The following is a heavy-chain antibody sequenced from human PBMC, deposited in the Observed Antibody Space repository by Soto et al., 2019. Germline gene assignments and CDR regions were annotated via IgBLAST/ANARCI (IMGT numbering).Heavy chain of an antibody. V-gene: IGHV1-69*02. D-gene: IGHD2-21*02. J-gene: IGHJ3*02. CDR2: IIPILGIA. CDR1: GGTFSSYT. CDR3: ARACGGDCSNAFDI. Sequence: QVQLVQSGAEVKKPGSSVKVSCKASGGTFSSYTISWVRQVPGQGLEWMGRIIPILGIANYAQKFQGRVTITADESTSTAYMELSSLRSEDTAVYYCARACGGDCSNAFDIWGQGTMVTVSS.